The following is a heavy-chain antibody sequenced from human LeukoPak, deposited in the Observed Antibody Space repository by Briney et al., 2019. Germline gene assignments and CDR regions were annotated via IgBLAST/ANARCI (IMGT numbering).Heavy chain of an antibody. CDR2: INSISGEI. CDR3: AKTVRTRWGFDY. Sequence: PGGSLRLSCVASGFTFSYYSMNWVRQAPGKGLEWVSYINSISGEIWYADSVKGRFTISRDDAKNSLYLQMNSLRDEDTAVYYCAKTVRTRWGFDYWGQGTLVTVSS. CDR1: GFTFSYYS. V-gene: IGHV3-48*02. J-gene: IGHJ4*02. D-gene: IGHD4-23*01.